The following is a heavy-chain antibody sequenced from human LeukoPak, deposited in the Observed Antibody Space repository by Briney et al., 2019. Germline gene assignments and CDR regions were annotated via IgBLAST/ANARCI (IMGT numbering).Heavy chain of an antibody. J-gene: IGHJ6*03. CDR1: GYTFTGYY. D-gene: IGHD3-10*01. V-gene: IGHV1-2*02. Sequence: ASVKVSCKASGYTFTGYYMPWVRQAPGQGLELMGWINPNSGGTNYAQKVQGRGTMTRATSISTAYMELSRLRSDDTAVYYCAKDGGFGQPSSYIKRDCYYYYYMDVWGKGTTVTISS. CDR3: AKDGGFGQPSSYIKRDCYYYYYMDV. CDR2: INPNSGGT.